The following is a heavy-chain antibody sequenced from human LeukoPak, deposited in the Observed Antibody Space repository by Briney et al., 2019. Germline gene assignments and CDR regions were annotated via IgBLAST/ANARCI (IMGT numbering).Heavy chain of an antibody. D-gene: IGHD6-6*01. J-gene: IGHJ4*02. CDR2: IISSSSYI. CDR3: ARGGSSRFCLGY. Sequence: GGSLRLSCAASGFTFSSYSMNWVRQAPGKGLEWVSSIISSSSYIYYADSVKGRFTISRDNAKNSLYLQMNSLRAEDTAVYYCARGGSSRFCLGYWGQGTLVTISS. V-gene: IGHV3-21*01. CDR1: GFTFSSYS.